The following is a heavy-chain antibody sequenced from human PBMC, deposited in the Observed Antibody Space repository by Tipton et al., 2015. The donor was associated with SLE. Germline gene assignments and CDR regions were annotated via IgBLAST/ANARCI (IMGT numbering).Heavy chain of an antibody. J-gene: IGHJ4*02. CDR2: ISPNSGNT. D-gene: IGHD3-22*01. CDR3: ARGGSYYDSGGYFYYFDY. Sequence: QSGAEVKKPGASVKVSCKASGYTFTSYPIIWVRQAPGQGLEWMGWISPNSGNTDYAQKFQGRVTMTRNASISTAYMELSSLRSDGTAVYYCARGGSYYDSGGYFYYFDYWGQGALVTVSS. CDR1: GYTFTSYP. V-gene: IGHV1-8*01.